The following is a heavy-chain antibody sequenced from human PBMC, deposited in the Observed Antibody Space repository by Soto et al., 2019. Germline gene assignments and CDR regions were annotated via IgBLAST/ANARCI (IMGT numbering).Heavy chain of an antibody. CDR3: ATSLYYDILTGYVADYYYMDV. CDR2: INPSGGST. J-gene: IGHJ6*03. D-gene: IGHD3-9*01. Sequence: ASVNVSCKASGYTFTSYYMHWVRQAPGQGLEWMGIINPSGGSTSYAQKFQGRVTMTRDTSTSTVYMELSSLRSEDTAVYYCATSLYYDILTGYVADYYYMDVWGKGTTVTVSS. CDR1: GYTFTSYY. V-gene: IGHV1-46*03.